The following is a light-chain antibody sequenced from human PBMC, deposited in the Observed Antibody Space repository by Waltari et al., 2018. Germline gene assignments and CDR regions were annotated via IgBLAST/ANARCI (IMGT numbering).Light chain of an antibody. J-gene: IGLJ3*02. CDR2: TNN. CDR3: TTWDDSLSGWL. CDR1: TSNIGDNL. V-gene: IGLV1-44*01. Sequence: QSVLTQPPSVSGTPGQRITLSCSGDTSNIGDNLVNWYQHLPGAAPKLLIYTNNRRPSGVPDRFSGSKSGTSASLAISGLQPEDEADYYCTTWDDSLSGWLFGGGTKLTVL.